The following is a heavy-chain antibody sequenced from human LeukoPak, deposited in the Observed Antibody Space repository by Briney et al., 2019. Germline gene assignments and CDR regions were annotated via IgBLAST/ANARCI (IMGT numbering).Heavy chain of an antibody. J-gene: IGHJ4*02. CDR1: GGSISSYY. CDR3: ARRGGDSRGNFDY. V-gene: IGHV4-59*08. D-gene: IGHD3-22*01. Sequence: SETLSLTCTVSGGSISSYYWSWIRQPPGKGLEWIGYIYYSGGTNYNPSLKSRVTISVDTSKKQFSLRLSSVTAADTAVYYCARRGGDSRGNFDYWGQGTLVT. CDR2: IYYSGGT.